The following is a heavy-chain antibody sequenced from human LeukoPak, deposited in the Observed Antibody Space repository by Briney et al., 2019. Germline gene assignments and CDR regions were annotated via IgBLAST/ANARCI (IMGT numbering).Heavy chain of an antibody. CDR3: ARDRLRYSSSSRAFDI. Sequence: GGSLRLSCAASGFTFSSYSMNWVRQTPGKGLEWVSYISSSSSTIYYADSVKGRFTISRDNAKNSLYLQMNSLRAEDTAVYYCARDRLRYSSSSRAFDIWGQGTMVTVSS. CDR1: GFTFSSYS. D-gene: IGHD6-6*01. CDR2: ISSSSSTI. J-gene: IGHJ3*02. V-gene: IGHV3-48*01.